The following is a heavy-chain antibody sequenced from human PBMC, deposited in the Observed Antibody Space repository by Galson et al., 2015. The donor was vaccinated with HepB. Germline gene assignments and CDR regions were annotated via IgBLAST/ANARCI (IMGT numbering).Heavy chain of an antibody. Sequence: SLRLSCAASGFTFSSYSMNWVRQAPGKGLEWVSYISSSSSTIYYADSVKGRFTISRDNAKNSLYLQMNSLRAEDTAVYYCARVVLRYFDPTSYFDYWGQGTLVTVSS. CDR3: ARVVLRYFDPTSYFDY. J-gene: IGHJ4*02. D-gene: IGHD3-9*01. CDR2: ISSSSSTI. CDR1: GFTFSSYS. V-gene: IGHV3-48*01.